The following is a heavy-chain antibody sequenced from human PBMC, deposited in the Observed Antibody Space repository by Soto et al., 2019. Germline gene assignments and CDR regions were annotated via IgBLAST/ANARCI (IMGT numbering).Heavy chain of an antibody. D-gene: IGHD2-2*01. V-gene: IGHV3-33*01. CDR3: ARELYCSSTSCYRYYYYGMDV. CDR1: GFTFSSYG. Sequence: GGSLRLSCAASGFTFSSYGMHWVRQAPGKGLEWVAVIWYDGSNKYYADSVKGRFTISRDNSKNTLYLQMNSLRAEDTAVYYCARELYCSSTSCYRYYYYGMDVWGQGTTVTVSS. CDR2: IWYDGSNK. J-gene: IGHJ6*02.